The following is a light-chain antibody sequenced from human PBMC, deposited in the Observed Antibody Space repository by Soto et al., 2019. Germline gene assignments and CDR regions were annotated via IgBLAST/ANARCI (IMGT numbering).Light chain of an antibody. CDR2: GAS. CDR3: QQYGSSPIT. CDR1: QSVSSSY. V-gene: IGKV3-20*01. J-gene: IGKJ5*01. Sequence: EIVLTQSPGTLSFSPGGRATLSCGASQSVSSSYLAWYQQKPGQAPRLLIHGASSRATGIPDRFSGSGSGTDFSLTISRLEPEDSALYYCQQYGSSPITLGQGTRLEIE.